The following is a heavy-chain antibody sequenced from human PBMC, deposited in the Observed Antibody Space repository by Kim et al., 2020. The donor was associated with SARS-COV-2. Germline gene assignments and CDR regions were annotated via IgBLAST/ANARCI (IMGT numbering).Heavy chain of an antibody. CDR3: VRDGITGTTEAFDI. D-gene: IGHD1-7*01. V-gene: IGHV3-33*01. CDR1: GFTFSGYG. CDR2: IWNDGSNK. Sequence: GGSLRLSCAASGFTFSGYGMHWVRQAPGKGLEWVAVIWNDGSNKNYADSVKGRFTISRDNSETTLYLQINSLRAEDTPVYYCVRDGITGTTEAFDIWGQGTMVTVSS. J-gene: IGHJ3*02.